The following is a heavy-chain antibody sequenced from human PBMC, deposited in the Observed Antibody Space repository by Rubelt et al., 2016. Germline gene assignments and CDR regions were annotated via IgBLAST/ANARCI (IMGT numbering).Heavy chain of an antibody. D-gene: IGHD1-14*01. CDR1: GGSISDNY. CDR3: ARDRGRTPFDY. Sequence: QVQLQESGPGLVKPSETLSLTCTFSGGSISDNYWSWIRHLPGKGLEWIGCVYYSGTTNYNPSLKSRVSISVDTSKTQFSLRLRSVTAADTAVYYCARDRGRTPFDYWGQGILVTVSS. J-gene: IGHJ4*02. CDR2: VYYSGTT. V-gene: IGHV4-59*01.